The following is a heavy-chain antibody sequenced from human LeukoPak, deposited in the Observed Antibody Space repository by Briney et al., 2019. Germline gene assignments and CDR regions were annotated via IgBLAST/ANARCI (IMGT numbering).Heavy chain of an antibody. V-gene: IGHV4-38-2*02. CDR3: ARGLRTNAFDI. J-gene: IGHJ3*02. CDR1: GYSISSGYY. D-gene: IGHD2-21*02. Sequence: SETLSLTCTVSGYSISSGYYWGWIRQPPGKGLEWIGRIYTSGSTNYNPSLKSRVTMSVDTSKNQFSLKLSSVTAADTAVYYCARGLRTNAFDIWGQGTMVTVSS. CDR2: IYTSGST.